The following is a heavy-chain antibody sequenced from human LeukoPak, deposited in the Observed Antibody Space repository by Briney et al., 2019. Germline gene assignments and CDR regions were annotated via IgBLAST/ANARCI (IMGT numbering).Heavy chain of an antibody. CDR1: GFTVSSNY. J-gene: IGHJ4*02. Sequence: PGGSLRLSCAASGFTVSSNYMSWVRQAPGKGLEWVSVIYSGSSTYYADSVKGRFTISRDNSKNTLYLQMNSLRAEDTAVYYCARDGWSHPWGYWGQGTLVTVSS. D-gene: IGHD3-16*01. CDR3: ARDGWSHPWGY. V-gene: IGHV3-66*02. CDR2: IYSGSST.